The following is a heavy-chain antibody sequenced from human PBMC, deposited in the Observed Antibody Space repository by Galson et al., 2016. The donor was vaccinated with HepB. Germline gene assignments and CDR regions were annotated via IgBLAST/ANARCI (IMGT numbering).Heavy chain of an antibody. CDR3: ARDVYSTASPARYGMDV. D-gene: IGHD6-6*01. V-gene: IGHV1-69*10. CDR2: IIVLQGSG. Sequence: SVKVSCKASGGSFNSFAINWVRQAPGKGLEWMGGIIVLQGSGNYAQNFQGRVTMTADTSTSTAYMVLSSLRSEDTAVYYCARDVYSTASPARYGMDVWGQGTTVTVSS. CDR1: GGSFNSFA. J-gene: IGHJ6*02.